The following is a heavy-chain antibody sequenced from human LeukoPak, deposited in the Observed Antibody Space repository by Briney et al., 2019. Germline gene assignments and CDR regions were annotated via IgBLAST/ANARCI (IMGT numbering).Heavy chain of an antibody. CDR1: GGSFSGYY. Sequence: PSETLSLTCAAYGGSFSGYYWSWIRQPPGKGLEWIGEINHSGSTNYNPSLKSRVTISVDTSKNQFSLKLSSVTAADTAVYYCARGPEAGYSYGEFDYWGQGTLVTVSS. V-gene: IGHV4-34*01. CDR2: INHSGST. J-gene: IGHJ4*02. D-gene: IGHD5-18*01. CDR3: ARGPEAGYSYGEFDY.